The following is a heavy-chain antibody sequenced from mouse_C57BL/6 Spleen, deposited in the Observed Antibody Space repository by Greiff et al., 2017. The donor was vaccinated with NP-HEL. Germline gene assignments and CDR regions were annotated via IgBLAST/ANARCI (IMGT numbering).Heavy chain of an antibody. J-gene: IGHJ2*01. D-gene: IGHD1-1*01. Sequence: VQLQQSGPELVKPGASVKISCKASGYSFTGYYMNWVKQSPEKSLEWIGEINPSTGGTTYNQKFKAKATLTVDKSSSTAYMQLKSLTSEDSAVYYCARSITTVEYYFDYWGQGTTLTVSS. CDR2: INPSTGGT. CDR3: ARSITTVEYYFDY. CDR1: GYSFTGYY. V-gene: IGHV1-42*01.